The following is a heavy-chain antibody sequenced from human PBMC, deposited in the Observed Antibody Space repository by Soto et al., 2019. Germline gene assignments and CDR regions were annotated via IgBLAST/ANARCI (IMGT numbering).Heavy chain of an antibody. J-gene: IGHJ4*02. Sequence: QVQLVQSGAEVKKPGASVKVSCKASGYTFTGYYMHWVRQAPGQGPEWMGWINPNSGGTTYQGRVTVTRDTSISTAYMELSSLRSDDTAVYYFARGGSSSLDYWGQGTLVTVSS. CDR2: INPNSGGT. CDR1: GYTFTGYY. V-gene: IGHV1-2*02. CDR3: ARGGSSSLDY. D-gene: IGHD6-6*01.